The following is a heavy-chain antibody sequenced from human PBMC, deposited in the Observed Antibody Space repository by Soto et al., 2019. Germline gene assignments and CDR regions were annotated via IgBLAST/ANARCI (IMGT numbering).Heavy chain of an antibody. J-gene: IGHJ4*02. V-gene: IGHV1-69*08. CDR1: GGTFSSYT. D-gene: IGHD6-19*01. CDR3: ARVGHSSGWYLDY. CDR2: IIPIHGKA. Sequence: GASLKLSCKSSGGTFSSYTSSWVRQAPGQGLEWMGRIIPIHGKANYAQKFQGRVTMTTDKSTSTAYMELRSLRSDDTAVYYCARVGHSSGWYLDYWGQGTLVTVSS.